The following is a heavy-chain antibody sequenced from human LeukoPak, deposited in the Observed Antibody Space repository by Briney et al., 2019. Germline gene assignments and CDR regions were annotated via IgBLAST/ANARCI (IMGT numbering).Heavy chain of an antibody. J-gene: IGHJ4*02. D-gene: IGHD1-26*01. V-gene: IGHV3-11*05. CDR1: GFTFSDYY. CDR2: ISSSRSDT. CDR3: ARDRLWEVGATPYFAY. Sequence: GVSLRLSCAASGFTFSDYYMSWIRQAPGKGLEWVSYISSSRSDTKYADSVKGRFTISRDNAKNSLYLQMNSLRAEDTAVYYCARDRLWEVGATPYFAYWGQGTLVTVSS.